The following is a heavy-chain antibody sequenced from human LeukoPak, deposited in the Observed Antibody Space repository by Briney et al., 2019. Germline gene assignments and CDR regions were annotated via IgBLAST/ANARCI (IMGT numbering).Heavy chain of an antibody. Sequence: PGGSLRLSCAASGFTFSNYWMHWVRQAPGKGLEWVSRINPDGSSSNYADSVKGRFTMSRDNAKSMVYLQMDGLRAKDTAVFSCVRQAVSGDSGIAYWGRGVLVTVSS. CDR2: INPDGSSS. CDR1: GFTFSNYW. J-gene: IGHJ4*02. CDR3: VRQAVSGDSGIAY. D-gene: IGHD4-17*01. V-gene: IGHV3-74*01.